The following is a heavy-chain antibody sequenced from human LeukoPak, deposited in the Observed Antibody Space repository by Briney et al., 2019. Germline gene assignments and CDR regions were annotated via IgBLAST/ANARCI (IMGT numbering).Heavy chain of an antibody. CDR1: GVSIRSSVPITSSMLY. CDR2: ISYSGGT. V-gene: IGHV4-39*07. J-gene: IGHJ3*02. D-gene: IGHD6-13*01. CDR3: ARDERGGSSSDI. Sequence: SEALSLTCTVSGVSIRSSVPITSSMLYWAWVRQPPGKGLEWIGDISYSGGTYYNPSLRSRVTISVDTSKCQFSLKLSSVTAADTAVYYCARDERGGSSSDIWGQGTMVTVSS.